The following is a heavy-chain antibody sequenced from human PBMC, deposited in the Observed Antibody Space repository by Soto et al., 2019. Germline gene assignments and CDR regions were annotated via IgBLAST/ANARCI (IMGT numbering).Heavy chain of an antibody. CDR3: ARDLGGGRGYCSGGSCYAFDY. CDR1: GGTFSSYA. Sequence: QVQLVQSGAEVKKPGSSVKVSCKASGGTFSSYAISWVRQAPGQGLEWMGGIIPIFGTANYAQKFQGRVTITADESTSTAYMGLSSLRSEDTAVYYCARDLGGGRGYCSGGSCYAFDYWGQGTLVTVSS. CDR2: IIPIFGTA. V-gene: IGHV1-69*01. J-gene: IGHJ4*02. D-gene: IGHD2-15*01.